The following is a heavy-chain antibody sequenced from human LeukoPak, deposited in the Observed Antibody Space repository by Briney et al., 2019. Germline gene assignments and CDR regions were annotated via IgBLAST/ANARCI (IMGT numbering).Heavy chain of an antibody. V-gene: IGHV4-4*02. CDR2: IYHSGST. CDR1: GGSISSSNW. J-gene: IGHJ4*02. D-gene: IGHD3-22*01. CDR3: ARGTYDSSGYYSEM. Sequence: SETLSLTCAVSGGSISSSNWWSWVRQPPGKGLEWIGEIYHSGSTNYNPSLKSRVTISVDKSKNQFSLKLSSVTAADTAVYYCARGTYDSSGYYSEMWGQGTRVTVSS.